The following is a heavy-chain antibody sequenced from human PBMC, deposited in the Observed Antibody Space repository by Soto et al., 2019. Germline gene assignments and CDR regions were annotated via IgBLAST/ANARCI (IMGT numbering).Heavy chain of an antibody. V-gene: IGHV1-69*13. CDR3: ARGVRYYDSSGYYYLDY. CDR1: GGTFSSYA. Sequence: ASVKVSCKASGGTFSSYAISWVRQAPGQGLEWMGGIIPIFGTANYAQKFQGRVTITADESTSTAYMELSSLRSEDTAVYYCARGVRYYDSSGYYYLDYWGQGTLVTVSS. CDR2: IIPIFGTA. D-gene: IGHD3-22*01. J-gene: IGHJ4*02.